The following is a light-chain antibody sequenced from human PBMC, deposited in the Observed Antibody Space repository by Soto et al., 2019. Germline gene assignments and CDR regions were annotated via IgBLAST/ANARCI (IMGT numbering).Light chain of an antibody. CDR1: QSINTY. CDR3: QQTYTPLS. V-gene: IGKV1-39*01. J-gene: IGKJ4*01. CDR2: TAS. Sequence: DIPVTQSPSSLSASVGDRVTITCRASQSINTYLNWYQQNPGTAPKLLIYTASNLQSGVPSRCRGSGSGSDLTLTISGLEPEDFATYYCQQTYTPLSFGGGTRVEI.